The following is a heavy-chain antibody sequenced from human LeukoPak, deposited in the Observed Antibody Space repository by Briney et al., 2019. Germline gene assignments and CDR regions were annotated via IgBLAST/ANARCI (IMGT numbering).Heavy chain of an antibody. CDR2: MNPNSANT. CDR3: ARARLVRGPVTPLYYFDY. CDR1: GYTFTTYD. Sequence: AASVKVSCQASGYTFTTYDINWVRQATGQGLEWMGWMNPNSANTGYAQKFQGRVTITRNTSISTAYMELNSLRSDDTAVYYCARARLVRGPVTPLYYFDYWGQGVLVTLSS. D-gene: IGHD2-8*02. V-gene: IGHV1-8*01. J-gene: IGHJ4*02.